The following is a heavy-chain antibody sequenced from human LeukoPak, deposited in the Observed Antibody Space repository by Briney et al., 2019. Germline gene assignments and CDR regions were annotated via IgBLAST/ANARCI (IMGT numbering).Heavy chain of an antibody. D-gene: IGHD6-19*01. V-gene: IGHV3-30*18. CDR2: VSYDGSNI. CDR1: TFTFSNYW. J-gene: IGHJ4*02. Sequence: GGSLRLSCAASTFTFSNYWMSWVRQAPGKGLEWVAVVSYDGSNIYHAASVQGRFTISRDNSKNTLYLQMNSLRAEDTAVYYCAKSLDAQAVADPFDYWGQGTLVTVSS. CDR3: AKSLDAQAVADPFDY.